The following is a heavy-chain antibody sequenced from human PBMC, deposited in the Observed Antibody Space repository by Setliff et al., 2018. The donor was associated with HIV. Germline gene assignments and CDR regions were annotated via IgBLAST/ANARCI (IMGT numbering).Heavy chain of an antibody. Sequence: GGSLRLSCIASGFMFGDYDISWVRQTPGKGLEWVAIISDDGSFDYYAESVRGRFTISRDNSKNTVYLQMNNLGPEDAAKYFCTIMAGQFDAGGAFDVWGQGTAVTVSS. D-gene: IGHD3-9*01. CDR2: ISDDGSFD. V-gene: IGHV3-30*03. CDR1: GFMFGDYD. CDR3: TIMAGQFDAGGAFDV. J-gene: IGHJ3*01.